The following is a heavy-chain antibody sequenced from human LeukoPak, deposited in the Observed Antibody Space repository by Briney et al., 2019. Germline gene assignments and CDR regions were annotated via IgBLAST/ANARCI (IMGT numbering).Heavy chain of an antibody. CDR3: AKSSKAVMYYFDY. CDR2: ISGIGGST. V-gene: IGHV3-23*01. CDR1: GLTFNSHA. J-gene: IGHJ4*02. Sequence: PGGSLRLSCAASGLTFNSHAMTWVRQAPEKGLEWVSAISGIGGSTFYADFVKGRFTISRDNSKNTLYLQMNTLRPEDTALYYCAKSSKAVMYYFDYWGQGTLVTVSS. D-gene: IGHD3-16*01.